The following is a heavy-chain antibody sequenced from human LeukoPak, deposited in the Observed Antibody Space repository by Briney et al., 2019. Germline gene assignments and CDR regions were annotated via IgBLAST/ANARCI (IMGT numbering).Heavy chain of an antibody. CDR2: INGAGDNT. CDR3: AKVTVCFGCYFDF. Sequence: GSLSLSCAASAFSINYYAMNWVRQAPGKGLEWVSTINGAGDNTRYAETVKGRFAISRDNSKNTLYLHMSDLRAEDTAIYYCAKVTVCFGCYFDFWGQGTPVTVSS. V-gene: IGHV3-23*01. J-gene: IGHJ4*02. CDR1: AFSINYYA. D-gene: IGHD3-16*01.